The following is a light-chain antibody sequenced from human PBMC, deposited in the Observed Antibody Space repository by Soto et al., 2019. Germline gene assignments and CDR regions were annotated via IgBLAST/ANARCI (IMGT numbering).Light chain of an antibody. V-gene: IGKV3-15*01. Sequence: EIVMTQSPATLSVSPGERATLSCRASPSVSSNLAWYQQKPGQAPRLLIYGASTRATGIPARFSGSGSGTEFTLTISSLQSEDFAVYYCQQYKNWPLTFGQGTKVEIK. CDR2: GAS. CDR3: QQYKNWPLT. CDR1: PSVSSN. J-gene: IGKJ1*01.